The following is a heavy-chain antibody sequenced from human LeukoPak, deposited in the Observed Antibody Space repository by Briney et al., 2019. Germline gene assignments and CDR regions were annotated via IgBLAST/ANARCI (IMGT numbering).Heavy chain of an antibody. CDR2: INPNSGGT. CDR3: ARAGGYSYGQRGPYLLDV. V-gene: IGHV1-2*02. D-gene: IGHD5-18*01. Sequence: ASVKVSCKASGYTFTGYYMHWVRQAPGQGLEWMGWINPNSGGTNYAQKFQGRVTMTRDTSISTAYMELSRLRSGDTAVYYCARAGGYSYGQRGPYLLDVWGKGTTVTVSS. J-gene: IGHJ6*04. CDR1: GYTFTGYY.